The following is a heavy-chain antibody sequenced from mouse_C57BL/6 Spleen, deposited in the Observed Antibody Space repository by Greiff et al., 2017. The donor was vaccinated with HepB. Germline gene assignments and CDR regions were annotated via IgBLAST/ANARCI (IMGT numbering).Heavy chain of an antibody. V-gene: IGHV1-82*01. CDR1: GYAFSSSW. Sequence: VQGVESGPELVKPGASVKISCKASGYAFSSSWMNWVKQRPGKGLEWIGRIYPGDGDTNYNGKFKGKATLTADKSSSTAYMQLSSLTSEDSAVYFCARGDGPAWFAYWGQGTLVTVSA. D-gene: IGHD2-3*01. CDR3: ARGDGPAWFAY. J-gene: IGHJ3*01. CDR2: IYPGDGDT.